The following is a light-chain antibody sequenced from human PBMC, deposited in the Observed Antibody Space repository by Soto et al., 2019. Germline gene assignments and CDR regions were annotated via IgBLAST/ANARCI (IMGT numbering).Light chain of an antibody. CDR3: CSFAGSNNVV. Sequence: QSVLTQPPSASGSPGQSVTISCTGTSSDVGGYNYVSWYQQHPGKAPKLMIYEVNERPSGVPDRFSGSKSGNTASLTVSGLQADDEADYYCCSFAGSNNVVFGGGTKVTVL. J-gene: IGLJ2*01. CDR1: SSDVGGYNY. V-gene: IGLV2-8*01. CDR2: EVN.